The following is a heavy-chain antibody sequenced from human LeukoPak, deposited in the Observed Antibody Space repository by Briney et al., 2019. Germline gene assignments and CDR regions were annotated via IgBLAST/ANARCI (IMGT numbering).Heavy chain of an antibody. J-gene: IGHJ4*02. V-gene: IGHV3-33*06. CDR3: AKDQFPTYYYDSSGYYPHDY. CDR1: GFTFSSYG. CDR2: IWYDGSNK. Sequence: GRSLRLSCAASGFTFSSYGMHWVRQAPGKGLEWVAVIWYDGSNKYYADSVKGRFTISRDNSKNTLYLQMNSLRAEDTAVYYCAKDQFPTYYYDSSGYYPHDYWGQGTLVTVSS. D-gene: IGHD3-22*01.